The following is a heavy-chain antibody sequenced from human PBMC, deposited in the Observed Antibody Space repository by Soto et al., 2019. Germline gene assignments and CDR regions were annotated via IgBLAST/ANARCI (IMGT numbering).Heavy chain of an antibody. D-gene: IGHD5-18*01. CDR3: AKEGGGGAAMVTSYFDY. CDR2: ISGSGTGT. CDR1: GITVNNYA. V-gene: IGHV3-23*01. J-gene: IGHJ4*02. Sequence: GGSLRLSCAASGITVNNYALNWVRQAPGKGLEWVSGISGSGTGTYYADSVKGRFTISRDNSKSTVYLHMNSLRADDTAIYYCAKEGGGGAAMVTSYFDYWGQGTLVTVSS.